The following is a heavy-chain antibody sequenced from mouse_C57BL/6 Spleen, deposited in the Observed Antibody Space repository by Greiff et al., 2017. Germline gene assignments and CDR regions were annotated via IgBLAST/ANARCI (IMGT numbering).Heavy chain of an antibody. V-gene: IGHV1-53*01. CDR1: GTTFTSYW. CDR2: INPRNGGT. Sequence: QVQLQQPGTELVKPGASVKLSCRAFGTTFTSYWMPGVKSRPGHGLEWLGNINPRNGGTNSIEKFKSKATLTVDNSASTADRQLSSLTSEDSAVYYCASYYGSGMDYWGQGTSVTVSS. CDR3: ASYYGSGMDY. D-gene: IGHD1-1*01. J-gene: IGHJ4*01.